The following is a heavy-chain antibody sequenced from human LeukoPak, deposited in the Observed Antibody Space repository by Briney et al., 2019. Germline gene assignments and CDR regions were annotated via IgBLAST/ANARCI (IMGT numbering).Heavy chain of an antibody. CDR2: ISGDGGST. J-gene: IGHJ3*02. V-gene: IGHV3-43*02. D-gene: IGHD3-16*01. Sequence: GGSLRLSCAASGFTFDDYAMHWVRQAPGKGLEWVSLISGDGGSTYYADSVKGRFTISRDNSKNTLYLQMNSLRVEDTAVYYCARGIRGSVEIWGQGTMVTVSS. CDR3: ARGIRGSVEI. CDR1: GFTFDDYA.